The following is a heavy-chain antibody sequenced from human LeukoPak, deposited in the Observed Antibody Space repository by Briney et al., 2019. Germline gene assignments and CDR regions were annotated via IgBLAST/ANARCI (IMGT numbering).Heavy chain of an antibody. CDR2: ISYSGST. J-gene: IGHJ4*02. D-gene: IGHD3-22*01. CDR1: GGSISSYY. CDR3: ARSVDSLLNFDY. Sequence: SETLSLTCTVSGGSISSYYWSWIRQPPGKGLEWIGSISYSGSTYYNPSLKSRVTISVDTSKNQFSLKLSSVTAADTAVYYCARSVDSLLNFDYWGQGTLVTVSS. V-gene: IGHV4-59*05.